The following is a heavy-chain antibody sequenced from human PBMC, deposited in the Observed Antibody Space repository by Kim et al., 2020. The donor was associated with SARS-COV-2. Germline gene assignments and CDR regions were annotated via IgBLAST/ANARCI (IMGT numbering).Heavy chain of an antibody. J-gene: IGHJ4*02. D-gene: IGHD2-8*02. Sequence: SETLSLTCSVFGVSISSGFYYWSWIRQHPGGGLEWVGNINYSGSTYSNPSLQSRVAMSLATSKSQFSLRLTTVAAADTAVYYCARVGRRLPPTGLDYWGPGSLVTVSS. V-gene: IGHV4-31*03. CDR1: GVSISSGFYY. CDR2: INYSGST. CDR3: ARVGRRLPPTGLDY.